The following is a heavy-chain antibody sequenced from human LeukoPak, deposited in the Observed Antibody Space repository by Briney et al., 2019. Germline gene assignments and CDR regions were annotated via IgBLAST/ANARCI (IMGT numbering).Heavy chain of an antibody. CDR2: INQDGSEK. V-gene: IGHV3-7*05. CDR1: GFTFSSYW. D-gene: IGHD2-15*01. Sequence: PGGSLRLSCAASGFTFSSYWMSWVRQAPGKGLEWVANINQDGSEKYYVDSVKGRFTISRDNAKNSVFLQMNSLRAEDTAVYYCARSHRNFALGSGDLWGQGTLVTVSS. J-gene: IGHJ4*02. CDR3: ARSHRNFALGSGDL.